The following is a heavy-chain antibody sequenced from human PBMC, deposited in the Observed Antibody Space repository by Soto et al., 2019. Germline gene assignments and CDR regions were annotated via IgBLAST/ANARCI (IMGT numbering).Heavy chain of an antibody. V-gene: IGHV3-30-3*01. Sequence: QVQLVESGGGVVQPGTSLRLSCAASGFPFATYALHWVRQGSDKGLEWVTIISSDGGTRHYVGSVKGRFTVSRDNSKNTLYLQMSSLRGEDTAVYYCARGTGPGSLLIDFWGQGTLVTVSS. CDR1: GFPFATYA. D-gene: IGHD3-10*01. CDR2: ISSDGGTR. CDR3: ARGTGPGSLLIDF. J-gene: IGHJ4*02.